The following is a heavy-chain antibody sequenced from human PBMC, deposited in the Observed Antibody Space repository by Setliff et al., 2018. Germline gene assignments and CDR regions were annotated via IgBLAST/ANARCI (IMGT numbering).Heavy chain of an antibody. Sequence: PSETLSLTCTVSGGSISTYYWSWIRQTPVKGLEWIGYLYYSGTTNYNPLFKSRVTISVDRPKNQFSLKLSSVTAADTGVYYCARDSALHSYHYDSSGYLDYWGQGALVTVSS. CDR2: LYYSGTT. CDR3: ARDSALHSYHYDSSGYLDY. J-gene: IGHJ4*02. D-gene: IGHD3-22*01. V-gene: IGHV4-59*01. CDR1: GGSISTYY.